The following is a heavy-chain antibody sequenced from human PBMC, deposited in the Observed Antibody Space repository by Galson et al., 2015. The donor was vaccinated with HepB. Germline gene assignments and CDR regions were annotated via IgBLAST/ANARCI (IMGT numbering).Heavy chain of an antibody. CDR3: ARDLRGGYDSATLDY. CDR2: IWYDGSNK. CDR1: GFTFSSYG. Sequence: SLRLSCTASGFTFSSYGMHWVRQAPGKGLEWVAVIWYDGSNKYYADSVKGRFTISRDNSKNTLYLQMNSLRAEDTAVYYCARDLRGGYDSATLDYWGQGTLVTVSS. V-gene: IGHV3-33*08. J-gene: IGHJ4*02. D-gene: IGHD5-12*01.